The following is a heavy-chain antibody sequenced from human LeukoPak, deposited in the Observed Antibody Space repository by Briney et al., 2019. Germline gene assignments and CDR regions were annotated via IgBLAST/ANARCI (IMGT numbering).Heavy chain of an antibody. D-gene: IGHD6-19*01. CDR1: GFTFSSYS. Sequence: PGGSLRLSCAASGFTFSSYSMNWVRQAPGKGLEWVSSISSSGSTMYYADSVKGRFTISRDNAKNSLYLQMNSLRAEDTAVYYCARVPSGWAFDYWGQGTLVTVSS. V-gene: IGHV3-48*04. CDR3: ARVPSGWAFDY. CDR2: ISSSGSTM. J-gene: IGHJ4*02.